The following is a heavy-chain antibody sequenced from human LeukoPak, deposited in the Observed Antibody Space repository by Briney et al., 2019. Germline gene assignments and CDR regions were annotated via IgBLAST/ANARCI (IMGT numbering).Heavy chain of an antibody. CDR1: GFTVSSNY. Sequence: GGSLRLSCAASGFTVSSNYMSWVRQAPGKGLEWVSVIYSGGSTYYADSVKGRFTISRDNSKNTLYLQMNSLRAEDTAVYYCARDRPSYYYDSSGYYDYWGQGTLVTVSS. CDR2: IYSGGST. D-gene: IGHD3-22*01. J-gene: IGHJ4*02. CDR3: ARDRPSYYYDSSGYYDY. V-gene: IGHV3-66*01.